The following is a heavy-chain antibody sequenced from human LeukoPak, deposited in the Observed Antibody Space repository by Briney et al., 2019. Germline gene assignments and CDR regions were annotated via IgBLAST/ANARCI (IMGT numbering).Heavy chain of an antibody. J-gene: IGHJ4*02. CDR2: IHSIGST. CDR3: ATTSYISGWHWNFDY. D-gene: IGHD6-19*01. V-gene: IGHV4-39*01. Sequence: PSETLSLTCTLSGGSISSGSIFWDWIRQPQGKGLEWLGSIHSIGSTYYNPSLKSRLTMSVDKSKNQFSLKLSSVTAADTAVYYCATTSYISGWHWNFDYWGQGTLVTVSS. CDR1: GGSISSGSIF.